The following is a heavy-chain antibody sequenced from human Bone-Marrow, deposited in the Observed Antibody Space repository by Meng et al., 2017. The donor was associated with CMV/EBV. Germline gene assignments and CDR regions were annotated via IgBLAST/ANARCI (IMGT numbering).Heavy chain of an antibody. Sequence: GESLKISCAASGFTFSSYGMHWVRQAPGKGLEWVAFIRYDGSNKYYADSVKGRFTISRDNSKNTLYLQMNSLRAEDTAVYYCAKDLRGYCSSTSCYGGFDPWGQGTVVTVSS. CDR1: GFTFSSYG. CDR2: IRYDGSNK. D-gene: IGHD2-2*01. CDR3: AKDLRGYCSSTSCYGGFDP. V-gene: IGHV3-30*02. J-gene: IGHJ5*02.